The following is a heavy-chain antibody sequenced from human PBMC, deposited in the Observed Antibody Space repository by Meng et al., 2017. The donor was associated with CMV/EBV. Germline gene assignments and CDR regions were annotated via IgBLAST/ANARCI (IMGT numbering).Heavy chain of an antibody. D-gene: IGHD5-24*01. CDR2: INPSGGST. V-gene: IGHV1-46*01. CDR1: GYTFTSYD. J-gene: IGHJ4*02. CDR3: AREFDGYTFDY. Sequence: VQLVQYGAEVKKPGASVKVSCKASGYTFTSYDMHWVGQAPGQGLEWMGIINPSGGSTSYAQKFQGRVTMTRDTSTSTVYMELSSLRSEDTAVYYCAREFDGYTFDYWGQGTLVTVSS.